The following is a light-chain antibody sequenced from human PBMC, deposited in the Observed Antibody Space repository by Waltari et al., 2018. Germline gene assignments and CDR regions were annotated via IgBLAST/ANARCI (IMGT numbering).Light chain of an antibody. J-gene: IGKJ1*01. Sequence: EIQITQSPSALAADIGDRVSITCRTSKGIMNYLAWYQQKPGKVPTLLIYAASTLQLGVPSRFSGSGSGTDFTLTITSLQPEDAATYYCQKYVNSPATFGQGTKVEIK. CDR2: AAS. CDR1: KGIMNY. V-gene: IGKV1-27*01. CDR3: QKYVNSPAT.